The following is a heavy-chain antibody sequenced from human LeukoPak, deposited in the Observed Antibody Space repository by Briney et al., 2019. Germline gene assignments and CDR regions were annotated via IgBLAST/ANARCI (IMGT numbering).Heavy chain of an antibody. J-gene: IGHJ4*02. D-gene: IGHD6-19*01. Sequence: PSETLSLTCTVSGGSISSGDYYWSWIRQPPGKGLEWIGYIYYSGSTNYNPSLKSRVTISVDTSKNQFSLKLSSVTAADTAVYYCARQDLGSGWYNYWGQGTLVTVSS. V-gene: IGHV4-30-4*01. CDR3: ARQDLGSGWYNY. CDR2: IYYSGST. CDR1: GGSISSGDYY.